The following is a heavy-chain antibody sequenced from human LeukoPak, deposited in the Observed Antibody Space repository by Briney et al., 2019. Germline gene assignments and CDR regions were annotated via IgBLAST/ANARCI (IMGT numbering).Heavy chain of an antibody. CDR3: ARNGILGIAAAVDV. Sequence: KPGGSLRLSCAASGFTFSSYSMNWVRQAPGKGLEWVSSINSDSNYIYYADSVKGRFTISRDAKNSVYLQMNSLRAEDTAVYYCARNGILGIAAAVDVGGKGTTVTVSS. CDR2: INSDSNYI. V-gene: IGHV3-21*01. D-gene: IGHD6-13*01. J-gene: IGHJ6*04. CDR1: GFTFSSYS.